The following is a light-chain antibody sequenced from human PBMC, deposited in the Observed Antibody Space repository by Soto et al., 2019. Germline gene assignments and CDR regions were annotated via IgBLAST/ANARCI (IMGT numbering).Light chain of an antibody. CDR2: DVN. J-gene: IGLJ1*01. Sequence: QSALTQPASVSGSPGQSITIACTGTSSDVSGYNYVSWYQQYPGKAPRLVISDVNNRPSGVSHRFSGSKSGNTASLTISGLQAEDEADYYCYSFTGSDTYFFGTVTKVTVL. CDR1: SSDVSGYNY. V-gene: IGLV2-14*01. CDR3: YSFTGSDTYF.